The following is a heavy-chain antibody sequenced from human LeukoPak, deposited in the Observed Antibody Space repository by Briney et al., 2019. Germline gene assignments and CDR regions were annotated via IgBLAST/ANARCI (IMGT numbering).Heavy chain of an antibody. CDR2: IYTSVST. Sequence: SETLSLTCTVSGGSISSSSYYWGWIRQPAGKGLEWIGRIYTSVSTNYNPSLKSRVTISVDTSKNQFSLKLSSVTAADTAVYYCARGPSGYHFDYWGQGTLVTVSS. CDR1: GGSISSSSYY. CDR3: ARGPSGYHFDY. V-gene: IGHV4-61*02. J-gene: IGHJ4*02. D-gene: IGHD3-22*01.